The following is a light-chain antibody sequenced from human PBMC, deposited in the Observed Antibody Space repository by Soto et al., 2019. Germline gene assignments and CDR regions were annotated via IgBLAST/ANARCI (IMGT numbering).Light chain of an antibody. J-gene: IGKJ4*01. CDR3: QQNGNSPT. Sequence: EVVLTQSPATLSLSPGERATLSCRASQSVSSTYLAWYQQKPGQAPRLLIYGSSSRATGIPDRFSGSGSGTDFTLTISRLEPDDFAVYYCQQNGNSPTFGGGTKVEIK. CDR2: GSS. V-gene: IGKV3-20*01. CDR1: QSVSSTY.